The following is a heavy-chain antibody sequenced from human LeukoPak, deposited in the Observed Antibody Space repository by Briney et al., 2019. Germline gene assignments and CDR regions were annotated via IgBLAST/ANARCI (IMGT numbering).Heavy chain of an antibody. Sequence: GGSLRLSCAASGFTFNSFGMSWVRQAPGKGLEWLSYISSSSSTIYYADSVRGRFTIFRDNAKNSLYLQINSLRADDTAVYYCARSHQRVGIEDYWGQGTLVTVSS. D-gene: IGHD1-26*01. J-gene: IGHJ4*02. CDR3: ARSHQRVGIEDY. V-gene: IGHV3-48*04. CDR2: ISSSSSTI. CDR1: GFTFNSFG.